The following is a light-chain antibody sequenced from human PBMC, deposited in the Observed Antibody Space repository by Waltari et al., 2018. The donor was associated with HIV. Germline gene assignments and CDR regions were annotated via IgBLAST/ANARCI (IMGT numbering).Light chain of an antibody. CDR2: RNE. Sequence: QSVLTQPPSASGTPGQRVTISCSGSSSNIGSNYVYWFQQLPGTAPKLLIYRNEQRPSGVPGRFSGSTSGTSASLAISGLRSENEADYYCAAWDDSLSGWVFGGGTKLTVL. V-gene: IGLV1-47*01. CDR1: SSNIGSNY. CDR3: AAWDDSLSGWV. J-gene: IGLJ3*02.